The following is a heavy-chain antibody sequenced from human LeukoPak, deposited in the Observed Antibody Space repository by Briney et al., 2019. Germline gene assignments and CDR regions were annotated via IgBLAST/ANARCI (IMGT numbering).Heavy chain of an antibody. CDR2: ISDSGNT. CDR3: AKAPVTTCRGAYCYPFDY. D-gene: IGHD2-21*01. V-gene: IGHV3-23*01. CDR1: GFTLSSYA. Sequence: GGSLRLSCAASGFTLSSYAMSWVRQAPGKGLEWVSAISDSGNTYHADSVKGRFTISRDSSKNTLFLQMNRLRPEDAAVYYCAKAPVTTCRGAYCYPFDYWGQGTLVAVSS. J-gene: IGHJ4*02.